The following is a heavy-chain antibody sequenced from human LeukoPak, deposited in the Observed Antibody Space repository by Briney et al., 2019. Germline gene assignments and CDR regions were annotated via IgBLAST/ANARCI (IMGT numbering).Heavy chain of an antibody. CDR2: INHSGST. V-gene: IGHV4-34*01. CDR3: ARGKQRYGMDV. Sequence: SETLSLTRAVYGGSFSGYYWSWIRQPPGKGLEWIGEINHSGSTNYNPSLKSRVTISVDTSKNQFSLKLSSVTAADTAVYYCARGKQRYGMDVWGQGTTVTVSS. D-gene: IGHD5-18*01. CDR1: GGSFSGYY. J-gene: IGHJ6*02.